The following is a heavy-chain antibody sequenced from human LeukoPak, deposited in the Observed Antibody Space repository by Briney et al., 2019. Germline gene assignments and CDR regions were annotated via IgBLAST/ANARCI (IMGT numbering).Heavy chain of an antibody. D-gene: IGHD1-26*01. V-gene: IGHV3-21*01. Sequence: GGSLRLSCAASGFTFSSYSMNWVRQAPGKGLEWVSSISSSSSYIYYADSVKGRFTISRDNAKNSLYLQMNSPRAEDTAVYYCAKGRGWEASYYYYYMDVWGKGTTVTISS. CDR2: ISSSSSYI. CDR1: GFTFSSYS. J-gene: IGHJ6*03. CDR3: AKGRGWEASYYYYYMDV.